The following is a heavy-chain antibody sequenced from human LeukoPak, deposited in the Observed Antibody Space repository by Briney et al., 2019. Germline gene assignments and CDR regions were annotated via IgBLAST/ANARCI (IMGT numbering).Heavy chain of an antibody. CDR1: GFTFSRFS. V-gene: IGHV3-21*01. Sequence: GGSLRLSCAASGFTFSRFSMNWVRQAPGKGLEWVSSITSSSTYIYYADSVKGRFTISRDNAKNSLYLQMNSLRDEDTAVYYCARLAAGSDYFDYWGQGTLVTVSS. CDR3: ARLAAGSDYFDY. CDR2: ITSSSTYI. J-gene: IGHJ4*02. D-gene: IGHD6-13*01.